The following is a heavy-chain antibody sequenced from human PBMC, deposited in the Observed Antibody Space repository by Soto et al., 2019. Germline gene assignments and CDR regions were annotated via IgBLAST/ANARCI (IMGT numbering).Heavy chain of an antibody. V-gene: IGHV4-34*01. Sequence: QVQLQQWGAGLLKPSETLSLTCAVNGGSLTGYYWSWIRQPPGKGLEWIGEIKDGGSTNYSPSLRGXXTXPXXTSSNQFSLKLNSVTAADTAVYYCARGQEGIVATHWDQGALVTVSS. CDR3: ARGQEGIVATH. J-gene: IGHJ4*02. CDR2: IKDGGST. CDR1: GGSLTGYY. D-gene: IGHD5-12*01.